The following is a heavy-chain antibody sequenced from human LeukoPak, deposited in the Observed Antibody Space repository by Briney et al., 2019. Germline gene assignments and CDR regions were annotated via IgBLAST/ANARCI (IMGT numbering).Heavy chain of an antibody. V-gene: IGHV4-61*02. CDR1: GGSISSGSYY. Sequence: SQTLSLTCTVSGGSISSGSYYWSWIRQPAGKGLEWIGRIYTSGSTNYNPSLKSRVTISVDTSKNQFSLKLSSVTAADTAVYYCARGARQFDYWGQGTLVTVSS. CDR3: ARGARQFDY. D-gene: IGHD6-6*01. CDR2: IYTSGST. J-gene: IGHJ4*02.